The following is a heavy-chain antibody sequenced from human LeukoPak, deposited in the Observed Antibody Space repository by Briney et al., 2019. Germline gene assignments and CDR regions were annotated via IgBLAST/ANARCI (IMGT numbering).Heavy chain of an antibody. V-gene: IGHV3-74*01. CDR1: GFTFSNNW. CDR3: ERAEMATIRN. D-gene: IGHD5-24*01. Sequence: GESLRLSCAASGFTFSNNWRHWVRQAPGKGLVWASRINTDGRTNSYADSVSARFTISSDNAKHNPDEQMNSLRAEDTAVYYCERAEMATIRNGGQGTLATVSS. J-gene: IGHJ4*02. CDR2: INTDGRTN.